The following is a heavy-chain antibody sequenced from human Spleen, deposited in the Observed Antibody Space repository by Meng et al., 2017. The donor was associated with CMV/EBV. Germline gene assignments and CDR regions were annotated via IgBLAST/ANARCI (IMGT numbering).Heavy chain of an antibody. CDR1: GGTFSSYA. D-gene: IGHD3-22*01. CDR2: IIPILGIA. J-gene: IGHJ4*02. CDR3: ARDYYDSSGYYYYFDY. Sequence: SVKFSCKASGGTFSSYAISWVRQAPGQGLEWMGGIIPILGIANYAQKFQGRVTITADKSTSTAYMELSSLRSEDTAVYYCARDYYDSSGYYYYFDYWGQGTLVTVSS. V-gene: IGHV1-69*10.